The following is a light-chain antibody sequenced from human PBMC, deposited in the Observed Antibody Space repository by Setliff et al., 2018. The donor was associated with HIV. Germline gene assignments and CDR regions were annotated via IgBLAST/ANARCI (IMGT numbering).Light chain of an antibody. J-gene: IGLJ1*01. V-gene: IGLV2-14*01. CDR2: DVS. CDR3: SSYTSNNAGV. Sequence: QSVLTQPASVSGSPGQSITISCTGTSSDVGDYNYVSWSQQHPGKAPKLMIYDVSKRPSGVSNRFSGSNSGNTASLTISGLQAEDEADYYCSSYTSNNAGVFRTGPKVTVL. CDR1: SSDVGDYNY.